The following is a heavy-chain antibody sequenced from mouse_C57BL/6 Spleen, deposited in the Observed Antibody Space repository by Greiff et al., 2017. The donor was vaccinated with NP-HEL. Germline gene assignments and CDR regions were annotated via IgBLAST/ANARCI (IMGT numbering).Heavy chain of an antibody. D-gene: IGHD1-1*01. V-gene: IGHV1-81*01. J-gene: IGHJ1*03. CDR2: IYPRSGNT. CDR1: GYTFTSYG. Sequence: QVQLKQSGAELARPGASVKLSCKASGYTFTSYGLSWVKQRTGQGLEWIGEIYPRSGNTYYNEKFKGKATLTADKSSSTAYMELRSLTAEDAAVYFWARYYVSSYGRYFDVWGTGTTVTVSS. CDR3: ARYYVSSYGRYFDV.